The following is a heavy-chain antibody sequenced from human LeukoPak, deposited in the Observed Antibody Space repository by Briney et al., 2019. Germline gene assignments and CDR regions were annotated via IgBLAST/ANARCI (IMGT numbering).Heavy chain of an antibody. J-gene: IGHJ4*02. CDR2: ISSSSSTI. D-gene: IGHD1-1*01. Sequence: GGSLRLSCAASGFTFSSYRMNWVRQAPGKGLEWVSYISSSSSTIYYADSVKGRFTISRDNAKNSLHLQMNSLRDEDTAVYYCARDSKGNGDYWGQGTLVTVSS. CDR3: ARDSKGNGDY. CDR1: GFTFSSYR. V-gene: IGHV3-48*02.